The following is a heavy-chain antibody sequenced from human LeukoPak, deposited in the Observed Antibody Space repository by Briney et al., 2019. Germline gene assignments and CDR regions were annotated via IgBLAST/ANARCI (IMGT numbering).Heavy chain of an antibody. D-gene: IGHD7-27*01. V-gene: IGHV3-30-3*02. CDR3: AKFADPGV. Sequence: GGSLRLSCAASGFTFSSYAMHWVRQAPGKGLEWVAVKSYDGSNKYYADSVKGRFTISRDNAKNTLYLQMNSLRAEDTAVYYCAKFADPGVWGQGTMVTVSS. CDR2: KSYDGSNK. J-gene: IGHJ3*01. CDR1: GFTFSSYA.